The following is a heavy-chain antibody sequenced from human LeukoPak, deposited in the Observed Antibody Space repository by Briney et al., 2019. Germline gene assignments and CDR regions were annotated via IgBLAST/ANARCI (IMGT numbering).Heavy chain of an antibody. CDR3: ARDDDSSLDY. J-gene: IGHJ4*02. D-gene: IGHD3-22*01. CDR1: GYTFTSYG. CDR2: ISAQYGHT. Sequence: GAPVKVSCKASGYTFTSYGISWVRQAPGQGLEWMGWISAQYGHTSYAQKFEGRVTMTTDTSTNTVYLELGSLKSDDTAVYYCARDDDSSLDYWGQGTLVAVSS. V-gene: IGHV1-18*01.